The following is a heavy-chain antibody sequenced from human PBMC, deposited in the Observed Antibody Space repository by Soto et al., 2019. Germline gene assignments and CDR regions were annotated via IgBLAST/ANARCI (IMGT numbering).Heavy chain of an antibody. D-gene: IGHD3-3*01. V-gene: IGHV4-30-4*01. Sequence: PSETLSLTCTVSGGSIRNGAYYWSWSRHVPGKGLEWIGYIYYRGNSHYNPSLESRVSISIDMANNQFTLKMSSVTAADTAVYFCVTSLNYDFWRDGGRHYYFDYWGQGTLVTVSS. CDR1: GGSIRNGAYY. CDR2: IYYRGNS. CDR3: VTSLNYDFWRDGGRHYYFDY. J-gene: IGHJ4*02.